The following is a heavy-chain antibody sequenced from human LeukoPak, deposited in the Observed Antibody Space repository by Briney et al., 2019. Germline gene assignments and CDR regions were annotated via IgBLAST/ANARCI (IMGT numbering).Heavy chain of an antibody. J-gene: IGHJ4*02. D-gene: IGHD3-9*01. CDR2: IYSGGST. CDR3: ARDRLHYDSLTGYPAD. CDR1: GFTVSSNY. Sequence: GGSLRLSCADSGFTVSSNYMRWVRQAPGKGLDWVTVIYSGGSTHYADSVKGRFTISRDNSKNTLYLQINSLRAEDTAVYYCARDRLHYDSLTGYPADWGQGTLVTVSS. V-gene: IGHV3-66*01.